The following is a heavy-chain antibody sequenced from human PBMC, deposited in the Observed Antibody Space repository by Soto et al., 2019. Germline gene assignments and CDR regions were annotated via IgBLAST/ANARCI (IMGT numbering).Heavy chain of an antibody. CDR2: IYYSGST. J-gene: IGHJ6*02. CDR3: ARTTAHSSSWSYYYYGMDV. V-gene: IGHV4-39*01. Sequence: PSETLFLTCTVSGGSISSSSYYWGWIRQPPGKGLEWIGSIYYSGSTYYNPSLKSRVTISVDTSKNQFSLKLSSVTAADTAVYYCARTTAHSSSWSYYYYGMDVWGQGPRSPSP. CDR1: GGSISSSSYY. D-gene: IGHD6-13*01.